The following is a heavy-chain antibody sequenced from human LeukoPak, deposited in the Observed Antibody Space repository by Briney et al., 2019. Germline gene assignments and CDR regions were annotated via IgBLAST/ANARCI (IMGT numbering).Heavy chain of an antibody. V-gene: IGHV1-2*02. Sequence: ASVKVSCKASGYTFTGYYMHWVRQAPGQGLEWMGWINPNSGGTNYAQKFQGRVTMTRDTSISTAYMELSRLRSDDTAVYYCARMEGCSGGSCYLFDYWGQGTLVTVSP. D-gene: IGHD2-15*01. CDR1: GYTFTGYY. J-gene: IGHJ4*02. CDR2: INPNSGGT. CDR3: ARMEGCSGGSCYLFDY.